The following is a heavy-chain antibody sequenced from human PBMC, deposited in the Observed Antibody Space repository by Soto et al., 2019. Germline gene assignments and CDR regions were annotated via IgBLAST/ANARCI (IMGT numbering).Heavy chain of an antibody. CDR1: GFTFSSYA. D-gene: IGHD3-9*01. J-gene: IGHJ6*02. CDR2: ISYDGSNK. CDR3: ARDLTYYDILTGYYDYYYGMDV. Sequence: GGSLRLSCAASGFTFSSYAMHWVRQAPGKGLEWVAVISYDGSNKYYADSVKGRFTISRDNSKNTLYLQMNSLRAEDTAVYYCARDLTYYDILTGYYDYYYGMDVWGQGTTVTVSS. V-gene: IGHV3-30-3*01.